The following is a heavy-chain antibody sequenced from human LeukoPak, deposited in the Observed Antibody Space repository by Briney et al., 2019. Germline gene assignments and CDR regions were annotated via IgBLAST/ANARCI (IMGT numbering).Heavy chain of an antibody. Sequence: ASVKVSCKASGYTFTGYYMHWVRQAPGQGLEWMGWINPNSGGTNYAQKFQGRVTMTRDTSISTAYMEVRRLRCDGTAVYYCGSTYCSSTSCPPKQPYFDYWGQGTLVTVSS. CDR2: INPNSGGT. CDR1: GYTFTGYY. V-gene: IGHV1-2*02. D-gene: IGHD2-2*01. CDR3: GSTYCSSTSCPPKQPYFDY. J-gene: IGHJ4*02.